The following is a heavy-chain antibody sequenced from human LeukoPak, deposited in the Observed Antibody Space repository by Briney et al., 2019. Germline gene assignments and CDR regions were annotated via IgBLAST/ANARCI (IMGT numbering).Heavy chain of an antibody. CDR1: GGSISSYY. Sequence: SETLSLTCTVSGGSISSYYWSWIRQPPGKRLEWIGHIYYSGSTNYNPSLKSRVTVSVDTSKNQFSLKLSSVTAADTAVYYCASRSSIWSGYQDTLYYFDSWGQGTLVTVSS. CDR3: ASRSSIWSGYQDTLYYFDS. CDR2: IYYSGST. V-gene: IGHV4-59*01. D-gene: IGHD3-3*01. J-gene: IGHJ4*02.